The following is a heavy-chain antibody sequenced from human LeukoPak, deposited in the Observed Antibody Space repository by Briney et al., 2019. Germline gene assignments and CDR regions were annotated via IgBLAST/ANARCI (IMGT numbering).Heavy chain of an antibody. CDR1: GGSISSSSYY. CDR2: TYYSGST. V-gene: IGHV4-39*02. CDR3: ARDYYGSGSYDY. Sequence: PSETLSLTCTVSGGSISSSSYYWGWIRQPPGKGLEWIGSTYYSGSTYYNPSLKSRVTISVDTSKNQFSLKLSSVTAADTAVYYCARDYYGSGSYDYWGQGTLVTVSS. D-gene: IGHD3-10*01. J-gene: IGHJ4*02.